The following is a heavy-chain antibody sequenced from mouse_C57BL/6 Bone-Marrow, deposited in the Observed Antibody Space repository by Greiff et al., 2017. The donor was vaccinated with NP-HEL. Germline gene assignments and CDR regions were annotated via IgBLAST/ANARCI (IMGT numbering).Heavy chain of an antibody. J-gene: IGHJ3*01. Sequence: VQLQESGPELVKPGASVKISCKASGYAFSSSWMNWVKQRPGKGLEWIGRLYPGDGDTNYNGKFKGKATLTADKSSSTAYMQLSSLTAEDSAVYCCARWDYPWFAYWGQGTLVTVSA. CDR3: ARWDYPWFAY. CDR1: GYAFSSSW. CDR2: LYPGDGDT. D-gene: IGHD2-4*01. V-gene: IGHV1-82*01.